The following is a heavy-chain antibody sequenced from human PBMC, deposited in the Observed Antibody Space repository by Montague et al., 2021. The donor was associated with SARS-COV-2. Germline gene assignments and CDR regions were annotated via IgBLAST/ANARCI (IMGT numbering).Heavy chain of an antibody. J-gene: IGHJ6*02. D-gene: IGHD3-10*01. V-gene: IGHV4-61*09. CDR3: ARVGVGTMVRGVIPAYYYYGMDV. CDR2: IYTSGST. Sequence: TLSLTCTASGGSISSGSYYWSWIRQPAGKGLEWIGHIYTSGSTNYNPSLKSRVTISVDTSKNQFSLRLSSVTAAGTAVYYCARVGVGTMVRGVIPAYYYYGMDVWGQGTTVTVSS. CDR1: GGSISSGSYY.